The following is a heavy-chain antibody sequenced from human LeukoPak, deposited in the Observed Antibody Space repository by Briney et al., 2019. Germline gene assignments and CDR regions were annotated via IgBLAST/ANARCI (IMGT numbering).Heavy chain of an antibody. V-gene: IGHV3-30*02. D-gene: IGHD3-16*01. J-gene: IGHJ4*02. CDR3: AKDLNFWGSYYFDY. CDR2: IRYDGSNK. CDR1: GFTFSSYG. Sequence: GGSLRLSCAASGFTFSSYGMHWVRQAPGKGLERVAFIRYDGSNKYYADSVKGRFTISRDNSKNTLYLQMNSLRAEDTAVYYCAKDLNFWGSYYFDYWGQGTLVTVSS.